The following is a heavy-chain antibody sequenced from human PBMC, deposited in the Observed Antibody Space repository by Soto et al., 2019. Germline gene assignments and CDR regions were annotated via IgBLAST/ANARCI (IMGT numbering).Heavy chain of an antibody. CDR1: GVSLTNTGVT. CDR2: VYWHDDK. Sequence: SGPTRVNPTHPRTLTCTFSGVSLTNTGVTVGWIRQPPGKALEWLALVYWHDDKRYNPSLRNRLTIAKDTSKDRVVLTLANVGTVETATYYCAHSHFEILTGPFDFWGRGTLVTVSS. D-gene: IGHD3-9*01. V-gene: IGHV2-5*01. CDR3: AHSHFEILTGPFDF. J-gene: IGHJ5*01.